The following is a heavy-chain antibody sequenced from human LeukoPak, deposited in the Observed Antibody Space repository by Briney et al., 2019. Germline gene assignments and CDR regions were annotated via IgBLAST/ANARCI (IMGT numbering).Heavy chain of an antibody. D-gene: IGHD3-3*01. CDR2: IRYDGSNK. Sequence: PGGSLRLSCAASGFTFSSYGMHWVRQAPGKGLEWVAFIRYDGSNKHYADSVKGRFTISRDNSKNTLYLQMNSLRAEDTAVYYCAKEPGFLEWLWGGFDYWGQGTLVTVSS. V-gene: IGHV3-30*02. CDR1: GFTFSSYG. CDR3: AKEPGFLEWLWGGFDY. J-gene: IGHJ4*02.